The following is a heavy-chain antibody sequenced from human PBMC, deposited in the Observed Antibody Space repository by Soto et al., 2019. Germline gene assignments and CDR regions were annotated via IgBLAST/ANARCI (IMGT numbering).Heavy chain of an antibody. CDR3: AKGGGSYFGNWCDP. V-gene: IGHV3-9*01. D-gene: IGHD1-26*01. CDR2: ISWNSGSI. CDR1: GFTFDDYA. Sequence: EVQLVESGGGLVQHGRSLRLSCAASGFTFDDYAMHWVRQAPGKGLEWVSGISWNSGSIGYADSVKGRFTISRDNAKNSLYLQMNSLRAEDTALYYCAKGGGSYFGNWCDPWGQGTLVTVSS. J-gene: IGHJ5*02.